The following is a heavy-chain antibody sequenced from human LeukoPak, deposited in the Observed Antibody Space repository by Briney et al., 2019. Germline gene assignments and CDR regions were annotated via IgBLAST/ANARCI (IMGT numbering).Heavy chain of an antibody. CDR2: ISGSGGGT. CDR1: GFTFSSYA. D-gene: IGHD6-6*01. V-gene: IGHV3-23*01. Sequence: PGGSLRLSCAASGFTFSSYAMNWVRQAPGKGLEWVSVISGSGGGTNYADSVKGRFTISRDNSKNTLSLQMNSLRAEDTAVYYCATPEYHYYYGMDVWGQGTTVTVSS. J-gene: IGHJ6*02. CDR3: ATPEYHYYYGMDV.